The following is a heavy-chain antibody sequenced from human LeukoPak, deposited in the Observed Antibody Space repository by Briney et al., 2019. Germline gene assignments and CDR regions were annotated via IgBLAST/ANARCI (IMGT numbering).Heavy chain of an antibody. CDR2: NYHSGST. CDR1: GYTISSGYY. J-gene: IGHJ6*03. CDR3: PRHVTADFWSGYRDYYYYYLDA. D-gene: IGHD3-3*01. Sequence: SGTLSLTCAVSGYTISSGYYWGLRRPPPGEGVGLVVSNYHSGSTYYTPTLKGRVTMSVDTAKNQFSLQLSSVTAADTAVSYCPRHVTADFWSGYRDYYYYYLDAWGKGTTVTVSS. V-gene: IGHV4-38-2*01.